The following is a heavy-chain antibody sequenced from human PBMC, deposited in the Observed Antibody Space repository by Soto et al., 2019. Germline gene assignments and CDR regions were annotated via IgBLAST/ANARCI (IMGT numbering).Heavy chain of an antibody. V-gene: IGHV3-43*01. Sequence: GGSLRLSCAASGFTFDDYTMHWVRQAPGKGLEWVSLISWDGGSTYYADSVKGRFTISRDNSKNSLYLQMNSLRTEDTALYYCAKDRTRLAYCGGDCYTTFDYWGQGTLVTVSS. J-gene: IGHJ4*02. CDR1: GFTFDDYT. CDR3: AKDRTRLAYCGGDCYTTFDY. CDR2: ISWDGGST. D-gene: IGHD2-21*02.